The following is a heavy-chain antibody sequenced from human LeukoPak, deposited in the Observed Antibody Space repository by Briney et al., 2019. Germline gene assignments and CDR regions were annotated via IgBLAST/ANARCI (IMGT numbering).Heavy chain of an antibody. V-gene: IGHV4-34*01. CDR3: ASPGATRPYGMDV. D-gene: IGHD1-14*01. CDR2: INHSGST. J-gene: IGHJ6*02. Sequence: SETLSLTCAVYGGSFSGYYWSWIRQPPGKGLEWIGEINHSGSTNYNPSLKSRVTISVDTSKNQFSLKLSSVTAADTAVYYCASPGATRPYGMDVWGQGTTVTVYS. CDR1: GGSFSGYY.